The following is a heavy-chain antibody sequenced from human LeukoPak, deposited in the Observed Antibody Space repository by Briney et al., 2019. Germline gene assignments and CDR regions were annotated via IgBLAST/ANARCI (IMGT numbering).Heavy chain of an antibody. Sequence: GGSLRLSCAASGFTFDDYAMHWVRQAPGRGLEWVSGISWNSGSIGYADSVKSRFTISRDNAKNSLYLQMNSLRAEDTALYYCAKVLSSSWDSHYYYGMDVWGQGTTVTVSS. CDR1: GFTFDDYA. CDR2: ISWNSGSI. J-gene: IGHJ6*02. D-gene: IGHD6-13*01. V-gene: IGHV3-9*01. CDR3: AKVLSSSWDSHYYYGMDV.